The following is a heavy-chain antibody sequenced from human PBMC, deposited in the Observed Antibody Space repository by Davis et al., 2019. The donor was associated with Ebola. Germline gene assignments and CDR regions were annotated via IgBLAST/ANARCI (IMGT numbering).Heavy chain of an antibody. J-gene: IGHJ4*02. Sequence: PGGSLRLSCAASGFTFSNYWMAWGRQAPGKGLEWVAHIKHDGSVKDYVDSVKGRFTISRDNAKNSLYLQMNSLRVEDTAVYYCVRDGWASLFDSWGQGSLVTVSS. CDR3: VRDGWASLFDS. CDR2: IKHDGSVK. V-gene: IGHV3-7*03. D-gene: IGHD6-19*01. CDR1: GFTFSNYW.